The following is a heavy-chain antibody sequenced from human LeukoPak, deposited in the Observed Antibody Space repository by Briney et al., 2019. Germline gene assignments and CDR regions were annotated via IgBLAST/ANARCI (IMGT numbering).Heavy chain of an antibody. Sequence: PSETLSLTCTVSGGSISSSSYYWGWIRQPPGKGLEWIGSIYYSGSTYYNPSLKSRVTISVDTSKNQFSLKLSSVTAADTAVYYCARPIGDTSTHYYDWFDPWGQGTLVTVSS. CDR2: IYYSGST. CDR1: GGSISSSSYY. V-gene: IGHV4-39*01. CDR3: ARPIGDTSTHYYDWFDP. J-gene: IGHJ5*02. D-gene: IGHD3-22*01.